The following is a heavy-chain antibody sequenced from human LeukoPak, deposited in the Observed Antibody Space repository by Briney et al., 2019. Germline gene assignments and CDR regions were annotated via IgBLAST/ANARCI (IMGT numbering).Heavy chain of an antibody. D-gene: IGHD3-9*01. CDR3: ARIDILTGYPFDY. Sequence: PSETLSLTCTVSGGSISSSSYYWGWIRQPPGKGLEWIGSIYYSGSTYYNPSLKSRVTISVDTSKNQFSLKLSSVTAADTAVYYCARIDILTGYPFDYWGQGTLVTVSS. CDR1: GGSISSSSYY. J-gene: IGHJ4*02. V-gene: IGHV4-39*01. CDR2: IYYSGST.